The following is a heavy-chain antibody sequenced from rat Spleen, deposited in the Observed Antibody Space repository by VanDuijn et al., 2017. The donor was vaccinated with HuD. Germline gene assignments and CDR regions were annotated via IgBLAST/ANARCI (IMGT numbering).Heavy chain of an antibody. V-gene: IGHV2S61*01. CDR2: VWGNGNA. D-gene: IGHD1-2*01. CDR1: GFSLSNYG. Sequence: QVQLEESGPGLVQTSQTLSLTCTVSGFSLSNYGVFWVRQPPGKGLEWMGVVWGNGNANYNSALKSRLSISRDTSKSQVFLKMNNLQTEDTAMYFCARSDFSSPYYFDYWGQGVMVTVSS. CDR3: ARSDFSSPYYFDY. J-gene: IGHJ2*01.